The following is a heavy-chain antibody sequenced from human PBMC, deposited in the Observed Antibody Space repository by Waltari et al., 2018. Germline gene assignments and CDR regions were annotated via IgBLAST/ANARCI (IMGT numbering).Heavy chain of an antibody. CDR1: GGSISNDNSY. D-gene: IGHD6-19*01. Sequence: QVQLQESGPGLVKPWETLSLTCTVSGGSISNDNSYWGWIRQPPGKGLEWIGTVFHNGATQYNPSLKSRVTVFVATSQNVFSLRMTSLTAADTAVYYCAREDRYSSGWYGGGFWGQGALVTVS. V-gene: IGHV4-39*02. CDR2: VFHNGAT. J-gene: IGHJ4*02. CDR3: AREDRYSSGWYGGGF.